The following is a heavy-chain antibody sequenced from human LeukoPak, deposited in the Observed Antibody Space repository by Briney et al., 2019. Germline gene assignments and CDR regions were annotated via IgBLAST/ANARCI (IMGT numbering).Heavy chain of an antibody. D-gene: IGHD3-10*01. CDR2: ISTNSSYI. V-gene: IGHV3-21*01. J-gene: IGHJ5*02. CDR3: ARVSATFGELS. Sequence: PGGSLRLSCAASGFTFSSYSMNWVRQAPGRGLEWVSSISTNSSYIYYAESLKGRFTISRDNAKNSLYLQMNSVRADDTAVYYFARVSATFGELSWGQETLVTVSS. CDR1: GFTFSSYS.